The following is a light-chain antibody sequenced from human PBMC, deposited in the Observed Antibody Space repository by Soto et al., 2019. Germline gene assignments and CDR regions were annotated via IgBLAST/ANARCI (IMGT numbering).Light chain of an antibody. CDR3: QQYGSSPLT. CDR1: QSVSSSY. J-gene: IGKJ4*01. Sequence: EIVVTQSPGTLSLSPGERATLSCRASQSVSSSYLAWYQQKPGKAPRLLIYGASSRATGIPDRFRGSGSGTDFTLNISRLEPEDFAVYYCQQYGSSPLTFGGGTKVEIK. V-gene: IGKV3-20*01. CDR2: GAS.